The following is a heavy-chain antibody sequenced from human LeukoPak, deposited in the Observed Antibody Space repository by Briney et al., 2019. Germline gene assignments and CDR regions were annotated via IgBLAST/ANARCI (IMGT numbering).Heavy chain of an antibody. CDR2: IYHDGRT. CDR3: ARVLPGGGGSPDF. D-gene: IGHD1-26*01. Sequence: SETLSLTCTVSGGSITHYLWSWIRKPPGKGLEWIGYIYHDGRTTYNPSLKSRVTISLDTSNNQFSLKLSSVTPADTAVYYCARVLPGGGGSPDFWGQGILVTVSS. V-gene: IGHV4-59*01. J-gene: IGHJ4*02. CDR1: GGSITHYL.